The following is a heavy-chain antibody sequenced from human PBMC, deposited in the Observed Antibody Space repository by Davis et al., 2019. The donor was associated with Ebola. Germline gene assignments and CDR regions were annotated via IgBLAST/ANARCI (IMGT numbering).Heavy chain of an antibody. CDR2: FGTGGDT. CDR1: GFIFRNYV. Sequence: GESLKISCETSGFIFRNYVMSWVRQAPGKGLEWVSTFGTGGDTYYADSVKGRFAISRDNSKNTLYLQMNSLRAEDTAVYYCARDRPPYYYDSSGPFDYWGQGTLVTVSS. CDR3: ARDRPPYYYDSSGPFDY. J-gene: IGHJ4*02. D-gene: IGHD3-22*01. V-gene: IGHV3-23*01.